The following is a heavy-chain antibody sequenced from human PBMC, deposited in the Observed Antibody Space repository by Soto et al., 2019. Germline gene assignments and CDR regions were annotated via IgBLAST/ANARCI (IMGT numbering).Heavy chain of an antibody. CDR2: IIPIFGTA. CDR1: GGTFSSYA. CDR3: ALGYQLLSFLSWFDP. V-gene: IGHV1-69*01. D-gene: IGHD2-2*01. Sequence: QVQLVQSGAEVKKPGSSVKVSCKASGGTFSSYAISWVRQAPGQGLEWMGGIIPIFGTANYAQKFQGRVTITEDESTSTDYMELSSLRSEDTAVDYCALGYQLLSFLSWFDPWGQGTLVTVSS. J-gene: IGHJ5*02.